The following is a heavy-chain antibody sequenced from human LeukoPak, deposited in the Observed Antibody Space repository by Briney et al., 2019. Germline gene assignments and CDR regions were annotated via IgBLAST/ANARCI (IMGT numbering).Heavy chain of an antibody. V-gene: IGHV1-8*01. CDR2: MNPNSGNT. Sequence: VASVKVSCKASGYTFTSYDINWVRQAAGQGLEWMGWMNPNSGNTGYAQKFQGRVTMTRNTSISTAYMDLSRLRSDDTAVYYCAKGSGWGYYFDYWGQGTPVTVSS. CDR3: AKGSGWGYYFDY. J-gene: IGHJ4*02. D-gene: IGHD6-19*01. CDR1: GYTFTSYD.